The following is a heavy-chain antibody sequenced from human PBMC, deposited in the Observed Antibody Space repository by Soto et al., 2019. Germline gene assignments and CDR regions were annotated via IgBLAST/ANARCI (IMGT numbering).Heavy chain of an antibody. D-gene: IGHD1-1*01. V-gene: IGHV4-39*01. Sequence: QLQLQESGPGLVKSSETLSLTCTVSGGFFSSSSFYRDLIRQPPGKGLGWIRSIFYSGSTYHNPSLKSLSIKSFNTHKTQFPHKLSSVAAADTARYCCASLAGQAGTCEHWGQGTLVTVSS. CDR1: GGFFSSSSFY. CDR2: IFYSGST. CDR3: ASLAGQAGTCEH. J-gene: IGHJ1*01.